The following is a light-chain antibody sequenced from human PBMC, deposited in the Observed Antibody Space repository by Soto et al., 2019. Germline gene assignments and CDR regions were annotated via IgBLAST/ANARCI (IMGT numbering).Light chain of an antibody. CDR3: SSYACSDTLAVV. J-gene: IGLJ2*01. CDR1: SIDVGDYSY. CDR2: DVN. V-gene: IGLV2-11*01. Sequence: QSVLTQPRSVSGSPGQSVTISCTGTSIDVGDYSYVSWYQQHPGKAPKLMILDVNRRPSGVPDRFSGSRSGNTASLTISGLQAEDEADYYCSSYACSDTLAVVLGGGTKLTVL.